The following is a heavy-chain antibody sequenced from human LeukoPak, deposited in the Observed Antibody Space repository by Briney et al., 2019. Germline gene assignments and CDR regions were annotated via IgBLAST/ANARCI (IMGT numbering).Heavy chain of an antibody. CDR3: AREVLAAAGTYDY. Sequence: SETLSLTCAVYGGSFSGYYWSWIRQPPGKGLEWIGYIYYSGSTNYNPSLKSRVTISVDTSKNQFSLKLSSVTAADTAVYYCAREVLAAAGTYDYWGQGTLVTVSS. CDR2: IYYSGST. D-gene: IGHD6-13*01. V-gene: IGHV4-59*01. CDR1: GGSFSGYY. J-gene: IGHJ4*02.